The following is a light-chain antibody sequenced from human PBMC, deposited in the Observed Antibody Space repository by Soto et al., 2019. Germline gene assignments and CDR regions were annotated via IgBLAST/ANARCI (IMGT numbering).Light chain of an antibody. Sequence: QSVLTQPPSVSDAPRQRVTISCSGSSSNIGTYAVNWYQQLPGKAPKLIIYYDDLVPSGVSDRFSGSRSGTSASLAISGLQSEDEADYYCASWDDSLRAPVFGGGTKVTVL. CDR3: ASWDDSLRAPV. CDR2: YDD. CDR1: SSNIGTYA. V-gene: IGLV1-36*01. J-gene: IGLJ2*01.